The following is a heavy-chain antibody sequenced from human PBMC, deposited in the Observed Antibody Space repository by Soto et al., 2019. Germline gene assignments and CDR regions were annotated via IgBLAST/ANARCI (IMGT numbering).Heavy chain of an antibody. CDR1: GYTFSVYY. D-gene: IGHD3-9*01. CDR3: AASARYFDWSISAWAFDI. Sequence: ASVKVSCQTSGYTFSVYYMHWVRQAPGQGLEWMGWINPNSGGTNYAQKFQERVTITRDMSTSTAYMELSSLRSEDTAVYYCAASARYFDWSISAWAFDIWGQGTMVTVSS. V-gene: IGHV1-2*02. CDR2: INPNSGGT. J-gene: IGHJ3*02.